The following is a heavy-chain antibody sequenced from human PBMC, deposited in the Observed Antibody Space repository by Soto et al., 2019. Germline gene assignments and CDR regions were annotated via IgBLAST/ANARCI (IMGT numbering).Heavy chain of an antibody. CDR3: ARDFNSIFDDFADMRWNFDP. J-gene: IGHJ5*02. Sequence: LTCSVTGGSINNYYWSWVRQSAGKGLEWIGRVFTTGTTDYNPSLKGRVTISVDTSKNQFSLSLRSVTAADTAIYYCARDFNSIFDDFADMRWNFDPWGQGTLVTVSS. V-gene: IGHV4-4*07. CDR1: GGSINNYY. CDR2: VFTTGTT. D-gene: IGHD3-3*02.